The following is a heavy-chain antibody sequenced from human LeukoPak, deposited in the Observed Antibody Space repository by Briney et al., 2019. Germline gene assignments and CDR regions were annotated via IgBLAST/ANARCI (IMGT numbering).Heavy chain of an antibody. V-gene: IGHV1-2*02. D-gene: IGHD6-13*01. J-gene: IGHJ6*02. CDR2: INPNSGGT. Sequence: GASVKVSCKASGYTFTGYYMHWVRQAPGQGLEWMGWINPNSGGTNYAQKFQGRVTMTRDTSISTAYMELSRLRSDDTAVYYCAIDKSGRQHLVYYYYYGMDVWGQGTTVTVSS. CDR3: AIDKSGRQHLVYYYYYGMDV. CDR1: GYTFTGYY.